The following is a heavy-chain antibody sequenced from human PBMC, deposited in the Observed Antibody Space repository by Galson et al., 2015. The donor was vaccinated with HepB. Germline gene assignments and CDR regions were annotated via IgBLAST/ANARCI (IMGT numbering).Heavy chain of an antibody. Sequence: CAISGYSVSSNSAAWNWIRQSPSRGLEWLGRTYYRSKWYHDYAISVRSRITISPATSKNPFSLQLNSVTPEDTAVYYCAASTELPHYFDYWGQGTLVAVSS. CDR3: AASTELPHYFDY. CDR2: TYYRSKWYH. D-gene: IGHD2-2*01. J-gene: IGHJ4*02. V-gene: IGHV6-1*01. CDR1: GYSVSSNSAA.